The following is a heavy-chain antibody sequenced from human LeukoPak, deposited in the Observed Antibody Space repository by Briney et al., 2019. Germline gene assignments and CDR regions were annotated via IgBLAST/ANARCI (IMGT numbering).Heavy chain of an antibody. CDR2: INAGNGNT. Sequence: EASVKVSCKASGYTFTSYAMHWVRQAPGQRLEWMGWINAGNGNTKYSQKFQGRVTITRDTSASTAYMELSSLRSEDTAVYYCARDYGIYYDSSGYYYWGQGALVTVSS. V-gene: IGHV1-3*01. CDR3: ARDYGIYYDSSGYYY. J-gene: IGHJ4*02. D-gene: IGHD3-22*01. CDR1: GYTFTSYA.